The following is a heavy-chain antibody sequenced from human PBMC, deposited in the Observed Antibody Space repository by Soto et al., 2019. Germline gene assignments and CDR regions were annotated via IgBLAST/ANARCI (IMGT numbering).Heavy chain of an antibody. V-gene: IGHV4-59*01. Sequence: QVQLQESGPGLVKPSETLSLTCTGSGVSISNYYWSWIRQPPGKGLEWIGYISYSGSTNYNPSLKSRVTISVDTSKKQFSLKLSSVTAEDTAVYYCARGVGNNWYSNWYFDLWGRGTLVTVSS. D-gene: IGHD6-13*01. CDR3: ARGVGNNWYSNWYFDL. CDR2: ISYSGST. CDR1: GVSISNYY. J-gene: IGHJ2*01.